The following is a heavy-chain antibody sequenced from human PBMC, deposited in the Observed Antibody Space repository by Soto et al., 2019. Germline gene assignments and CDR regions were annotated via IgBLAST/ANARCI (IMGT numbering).Heavy chain of an antibody. CDR1: GGSFSGYY. Sequence: SETLSLTCAVYGGSFSGYYWSWIRQPPGKGLEWIGYIYYSGSTYYNPSLKSRVTISVDTSKNQFSLKLSSVTAADTAVYYCARSGSWLQNFDYWGPGTLVTVSS. CDR3: ARSGSWLQNFDY. V-gene: IGHV4-34*01. D-gene: IGHD6-19*01. J-gene: IGHJ4*02. CDR2: IYYSGST.